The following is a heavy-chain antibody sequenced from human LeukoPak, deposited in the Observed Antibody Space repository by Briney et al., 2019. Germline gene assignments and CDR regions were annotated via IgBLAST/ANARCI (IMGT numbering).Heavy chain of an antibody. CDR3: ARGGEWFGESKYYFDY. J-gene: IGHJ4*02. V-gene: IGHV4-39*07. CDR1: GGSISSGGYY. Sequence: SETLSLTCTVSGGSISSGGYYWSWIRQPPGKGLEWIGEINHSGSTNYNPSLKSRVTISVDTSKNQFSLKLSSVTAADTAVYYCARGGEWFGESKYYFDYWGQGTLVTVSS. CDR2: INHSGST. D-gene: IGHD3-10*01.